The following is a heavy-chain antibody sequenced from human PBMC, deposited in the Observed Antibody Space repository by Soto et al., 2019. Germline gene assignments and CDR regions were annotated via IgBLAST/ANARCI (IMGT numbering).Heavy chain of an antibody. CDR3: AREPRYCRGGSCPITGDVYDI. J-gene: IGHJ3*02. V-gene: IGHV3-49*03. CDR1: GFAFGDFA. CDR2: ITSKKYGATP. Sequence: GGSLRLSCITSGFAFGDFAMIWFRQAPGKGLECVGFITSKKYGATPQYAASVRGRFSLSRDISDNTLHLQMNNLRVEDTAVYYCAREPRYCRGGSCPITGDVYDIGGKGTMVPVSS. D-gene: IGHD2-15*01.